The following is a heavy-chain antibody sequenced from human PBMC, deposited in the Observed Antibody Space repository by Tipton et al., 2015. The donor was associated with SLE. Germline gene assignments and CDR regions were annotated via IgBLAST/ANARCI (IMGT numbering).Heavy chain of an antibody. CDR3: ARAPEVPAAIRRAGGIDP. CDR2: IYTSGST. CDR1: GGSISSGSYY. V-gene: IGHV4-61*02. J-gene: IGHJ5*02. Sequence: TLSLTCTVSGGSISSGSYYWSWIRQPAGKGLEWIGRIYTSGSTNYNPSLKSRVTISVDTSKNQFSLKLSSVTAADTAMYYCARAPEVPAAIRRAGGIDPWGQGTLVTVSS. D-gene: IGHD2-2*01.